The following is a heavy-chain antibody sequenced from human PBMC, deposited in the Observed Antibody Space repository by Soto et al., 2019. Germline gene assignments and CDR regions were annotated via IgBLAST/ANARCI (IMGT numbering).Heavy chain of an antibody. CDR1: VFTFSSYE. Sequence: PVGSLRLSCAASVFTFSSYEMNCVRHSPGKWLEWVSYISSSGSTIYYADSVKGRFTISRDNAKNSLYLQMNSLRAEDTAVYYCARDTYTLYYDFWSGPAPYGMEVWGQGTTVTVS. D-gene: IGHD3-3*01. CDR2: ISSSGSTI. V-gene: IGHV3-48*03. CDR3: ARDTYTLYYDFWSGPAPYGMEV. J-gene: IGHJ6*01.